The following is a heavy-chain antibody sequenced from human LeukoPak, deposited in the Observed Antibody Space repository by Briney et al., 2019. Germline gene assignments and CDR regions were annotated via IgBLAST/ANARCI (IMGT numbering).Heavy chain of an antibody. J-gene: IGHJ5*02. CDR1: GFTFSDYY. Sequence: GGSLRLSCAASGFTFSDYYMTWIRQAPGKGLEWVSYISSSGSAIYYADSVKGRFTISRDNAKNSLYLQMNSLGAEDTAVYYCARGYDSSGYNWFDPWGQGTLVTVSS. CDR3: ARGYDSSGYNWFDP. CDR2: ISSSGSAI. V-gene: IGHV3-11*01. D-gene: IGHD3-22*01.